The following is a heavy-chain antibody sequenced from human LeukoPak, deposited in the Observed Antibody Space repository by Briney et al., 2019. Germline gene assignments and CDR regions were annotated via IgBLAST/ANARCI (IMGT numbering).Heavy chain of an antibody. Sequence: PGGSLRLSCAASGFTFSNYGMHWVRQAPGKGLEWVAVIWYDGSNKYYADSVKGRFTISRDNSKNTLYLQMNSLRAEDTAVYYCAREYSSGSFDYWGQGTLVTVSS. J-gene: IGHJ4*02. CDR2: IWYDGSNK. CDR3: AREYSSGSFDY. D-gene: IGHD6-19*01. V-gene: IGHV3-33*01. CDR1: GFTFSNYG.